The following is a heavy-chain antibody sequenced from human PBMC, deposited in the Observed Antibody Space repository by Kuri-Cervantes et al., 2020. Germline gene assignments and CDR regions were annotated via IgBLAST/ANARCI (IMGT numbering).Heavy chain of an antibody. CDR1: GGSVSSGNYY. V-gene: IGHV4-39*01. CDR2: IYYSGST. CDR3: ARPQGSSADSYYAFDT. J-gene: IGHJ3*02. Sequence: GSLRLCCTVSGGSVSSGNYYWSWIRQPPGKGLEWIGSIYYSGSTYYNPSLKSRVTISVDTSKNQFSLKLSSVTAADTAVYYCARPQGSSADSYYAFDTWGQGIMVTVSS. D-gene: IGHD3-10*01.